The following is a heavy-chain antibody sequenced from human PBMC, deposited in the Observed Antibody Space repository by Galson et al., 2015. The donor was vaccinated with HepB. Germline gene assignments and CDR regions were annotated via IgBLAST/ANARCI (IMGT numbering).Heavy chain of an antibody. J-gene: IGHJ4*02. CDR2: ISYDAYHK. D-gene: IGHD2-15*01. Sequence: SLRLSCADSGFTFSSYAMHWVRQAPGKGLEWVAVISYDAYHKNYADSVKGRFTISRDNSRNTLFLQMNSLRPEDTAFYYCATLRYCSGGACYDPINWGQGTLVTVSS. V-gene: IGHV3-30-3*01. CDR3: ATLRYCSGGACYDPIN. CDR1: GFTFSSYA.